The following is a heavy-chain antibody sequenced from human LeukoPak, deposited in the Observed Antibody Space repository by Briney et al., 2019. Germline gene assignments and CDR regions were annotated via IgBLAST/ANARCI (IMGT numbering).Heavy chain of an antibody. D-gene: IGHD3-16*02. CDR1: GVSISSSSYN. J-gene: IGHJ3*02. CDR2: VYYSGST. CDR3: ARVPAGVIGMKDAFDI. Sequence: SETLSLTCTVSGVSISSSSYNWGWIRQPPGKGLEWIGSVYYSGSTYYNPSLKSRVTMSVDTSKNQFSLKLSSVTAADTAVYYCARVPAGVIGMKDAFDIWGQGTMVTVSS. V-gene: IGHV4-39*01.